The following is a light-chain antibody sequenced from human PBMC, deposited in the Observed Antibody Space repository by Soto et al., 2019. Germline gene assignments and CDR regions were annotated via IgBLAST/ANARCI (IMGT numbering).Light chain of an antibody. V-gene: IGLV2-23*01. J-gene: IGLJ1*01. Sequence: QSVLTQPASVSGSPGQSITISCTGTSSDVGTYSLVSWYQQHPGRAPKLMIYEDSKRPSGVSNRFSGSKSGNTASLTISGLQAEDEADYYCCSYAGSSTYVFGIGTKVTVL. CDR2: EDS. CDR1: SSDVGTYSL. CDR3: CSYAGSSTYV.